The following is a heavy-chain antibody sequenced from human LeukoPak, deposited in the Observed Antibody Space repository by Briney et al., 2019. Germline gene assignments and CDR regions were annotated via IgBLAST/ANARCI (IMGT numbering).Heavy chain of an antibody. Sequence: GGSLRLSCAASGFTFSSSAMSWVRQAPGKGLEWVAVISYDGSNKYYADSVKGRFTISRDNSKNTLYLQMNSLRAEDTAVYYCAKGGSYYDYWGQGTLVTVSS. CDR2: ISYDGSNK. J-gene: IGHJ4*02. D-gene: IGHD1-26*01. CDR1: GFTFSSSA. CDR3: AKGGSYYDY. V-gene: IGHV3-30*18.